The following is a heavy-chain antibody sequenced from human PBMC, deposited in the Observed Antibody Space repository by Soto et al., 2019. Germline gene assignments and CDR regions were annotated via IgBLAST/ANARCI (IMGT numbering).Heavy chain of an antibody. J-gene: IGHJ6*02. CDR1: GGSISSSY. V-gene: IGHV4-59*01. Sequence: SETQSLTCTAPGGSISSSYWSWIRQPPGKALAWIGYIYYSGSTNYNPSLKSRVTISVDTSKNQFSLKLSSVTAADTAVYYCARVSNYYDSSGRSPYYYYGMDVWGQGTTVTVSS. CDR3: ARVSNYYDSSGRSPYYYYGMDV. CDR2: IYYSGST. D-gene: IGHD3-22*01.